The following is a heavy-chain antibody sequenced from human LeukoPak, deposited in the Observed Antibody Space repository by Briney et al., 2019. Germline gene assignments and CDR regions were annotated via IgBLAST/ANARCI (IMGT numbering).Heavy chain of an antibody. CDR2: IYHSGST. D-gene: IGHD3-10*01. CDR1: GYSISSGYY. CDR3: WLGDSAFDI. V-gene: IGHV4-38-2*02. Sequence: SETLSLTCTVSGYSISSGYYWGWIRQPPGKGLEWIGSIYHSGSTYYNPSLKSRVTISVDTSKNQFSLKLSSVTAADTAVYYCWLGDSAFDIWGQGTMVTVSS. J-gene: IGHJ3*02.